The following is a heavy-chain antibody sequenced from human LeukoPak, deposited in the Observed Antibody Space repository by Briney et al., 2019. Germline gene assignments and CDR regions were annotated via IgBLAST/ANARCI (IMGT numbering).Heavy chain of an antibody. V-gene: IGHV4-61*02. CDR1: GGFIRSGNYD. D-gene: IGHD3-22*01. Sequence: SETLSLTCAVSGGFIRSGNYDWSWIRQPAGKRLEWIARMYTNGNTDYNPSLKIRVTISADTSKNHFSLKLTSVTAADTAVYYCAAMIGYFDYWGQGILVTVSS. J-gene: IGHJ4*02. CDR3: AAMIGYFDY. CDR2: MYTNGNT.